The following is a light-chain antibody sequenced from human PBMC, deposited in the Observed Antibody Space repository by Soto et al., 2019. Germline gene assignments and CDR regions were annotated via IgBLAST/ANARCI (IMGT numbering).Light chain of an antibody. J-gene: IGLJ1*01. V-gene: IGLV2-14*01. CDR1: SSDFGGYNY. Sequence: QPALTQPASVSGSPGQSITISGTGTSSDFGGYNYVSWYQQHPGKAPKFMIYDVSNRPSGVSNRFSGSKSGNTASLTISGLQAEDEADYYCSSYTTSNTRQIVFGTGTKVTVL. CDR2: DVS. CDR3: SSYTTSNTRQIV.